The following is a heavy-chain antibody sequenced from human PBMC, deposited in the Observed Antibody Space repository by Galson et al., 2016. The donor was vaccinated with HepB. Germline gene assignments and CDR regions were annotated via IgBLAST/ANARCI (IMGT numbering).Heavy chain of an antibody. CDR2: IWYDGSKK. CDR3: TRVRRPWGMGRKDAFDI. D-gene: IGHD2-8*01. J-gene: IGHJ3*02. V-gene: IGHV3-33*01. CDR1: GITFSIYG. Sequence: SLRLSCAASGITFSIYGMHWVRQAPGKGLEWVAVIWYDGSKKDYADSVKGRFTISRDNSKNTLYLQMNSLRAEDTAAYYCTRVRRPWGMGRKDAFDIWGQGTMVTVSS.